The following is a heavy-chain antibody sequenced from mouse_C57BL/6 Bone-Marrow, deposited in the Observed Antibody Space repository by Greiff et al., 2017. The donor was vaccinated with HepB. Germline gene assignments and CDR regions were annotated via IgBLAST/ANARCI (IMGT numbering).Heavy chain of an antibody. CDR3: ASGKGLPRLPFDV. CDR1: DSAVFPIAY. V-gene: IGHV15-2*01. D-gene: IGHD2-2*01. J-gene: IGHJ1*03. CDR2: ILPSIGST. Sequence: QVQLQQSGSELRSPGSSVKLSCKDFDSAVFPIAYMCWVRQKPGHGFEWIGGILPSIGSTIYGEKFEDNATLDADTLSNTAYWELNRLTSEDSAIYYGASGKGLPRLPFDVWGTGTTVTVTA.